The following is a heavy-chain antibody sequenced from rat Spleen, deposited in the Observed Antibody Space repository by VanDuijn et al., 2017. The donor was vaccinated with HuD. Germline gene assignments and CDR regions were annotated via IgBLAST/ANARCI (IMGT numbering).Heavy chain of an antibody. D-gene: IGHD1-1*01. J-gene: IGHJ2*01. CDR3: ARHGTINTMVRYYFDY. CDR2: SSNGGDNS. CDR1: GLTFSNYY. Sequence: EVQLVESGGGLVQPGRSMKLSCTASGLTFSNYYMAWVRQAPTKGLEWVASSSNGGDNSYYRDSVKGRFTISRDNAKSTLYLQMDSLRSEDTATYYCARHGTINTMVRYYFDYWGQGDMVTVSS. V-gene: IGHV5-25*01.